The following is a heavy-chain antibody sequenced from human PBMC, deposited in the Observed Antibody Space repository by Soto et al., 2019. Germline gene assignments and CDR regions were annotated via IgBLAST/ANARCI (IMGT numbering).Heavy chain of an antibody. D-gene: IGHD3-10*01. CDR3: AVLLWFGNYGMDV. V-gene: IGHV1-46*01. CDR2: INPSGGST. Sequence: ASVKVSCKASGYTFTSYYMHWVRQAPGQGLEWMGIINPSGGSTSYAQKFQGRVTMTRDTSTSTVYTELSSLRSEDTAVYYCAVLLWFGNYGMDVWGQGTTVTVSS. CDR1: GYTFTSYY. J-gene: IGHJ6*02.